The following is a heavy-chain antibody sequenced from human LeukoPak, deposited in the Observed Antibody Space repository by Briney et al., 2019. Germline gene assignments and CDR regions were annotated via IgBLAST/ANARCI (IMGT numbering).Heavy chain of an antibody. CDR1: GFTFSSYS. CDR2: ISSSSTYI. V-gene: IGHV3-21*01. D-gene: IGHD2-8*01. J-gene: IGHJ6*03. Sequence: PGGSLRLSCAASGFTFSSYSMSWVRQAPGKGLEWVSSISSSSTYIYYTDSVKGRFTISRDNAKNSLYPQMNSLRAEDTAVYYCARELVLMVSQGYYYYYMDVWGKGTTVTVSS. CDR3: ARELVLMVSQGYYYYYMDV.